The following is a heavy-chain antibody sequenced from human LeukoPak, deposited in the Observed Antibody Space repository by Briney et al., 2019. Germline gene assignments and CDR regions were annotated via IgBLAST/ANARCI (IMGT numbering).Heavy chain of an antibody. CDR1: GFTFSGYW. CDR3: ARDRSGYDFDY. J-gene: IGHJ4*02. V-gene: IGHV3-74*01. Sequence: PGGSLRLSCAASGFTFSGYWMHWVRQAQGKGQGWVSRLNSDGSSTSYAASVKGRFTISRDNAKNTLYLQMNSLRAEDTAVYYCARDRSGYDFDYGGQRTLVTVS. D-gene: IGHD5-12*01. CDR2: LNSDGSST.